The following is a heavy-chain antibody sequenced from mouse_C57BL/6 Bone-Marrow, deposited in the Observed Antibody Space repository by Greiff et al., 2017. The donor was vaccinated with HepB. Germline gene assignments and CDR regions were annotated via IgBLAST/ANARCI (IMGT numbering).Heavy chain of an antibody. J-gene: IGHJ1*03. CDR1: GYTFTSYD. D-gene: IGHD1-1*01. CDR2: IYPRDGST. V-gene: IGHV1-85*01. CDR3: ARQSFYYGSSYWYFDV. Sequence: QVQLQQSGPELVKPGASVKLSCKASGYTFTSYDINWVKQRPGQGLEWIGWIYPRDGSTKYNEKFKGKATLTVDTSSSTAYMELHSLTSEDSAVYFCARQSFYYGSSYWYFDVWGTGTTVTVSS.